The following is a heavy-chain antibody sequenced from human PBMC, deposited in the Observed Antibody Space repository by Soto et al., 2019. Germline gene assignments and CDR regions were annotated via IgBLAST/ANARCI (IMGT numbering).Heavy chain of an antibody. V-gene: IGHV4-39*01. CDR3: ARRPMVGQVVENAFDI. CDR1: GGSISSSSYY. Sequence: SETLSLTCSVSGGSISSSSYYWNWIRQSPGKVLEWIVSVYYSGTTYYNPSLKRRVTVSFETYNEFSLKLISLTAADTAYYFFARRPMVGQVVENAFDIWGQGTRVTVSS. D-gene: IGHD3-22*01. CDR2: VYYSGTT. J-gene: IGHJ3*02.